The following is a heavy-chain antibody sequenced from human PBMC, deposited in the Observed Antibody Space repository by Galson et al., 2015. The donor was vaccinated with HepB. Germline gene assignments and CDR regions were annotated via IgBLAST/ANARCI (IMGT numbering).Heavy chain of an antibody. D-gene: IGHD2-2*01. V-gene: IGHV3-49*03. J-gene: IGHJ3*02. CDR1: GFTFGDYA. Sequence: SLRLSCAASGFTFGDYAMSWFRQAPGKGLEWVGFIRSKAYGGTTEYAASVKGRFTISRDDSKSIAYLQMNSLKTEDTAVYYCTRDSLGYCSSTSCLKGSDAFDIWGQGTMVTLSS. CDR3: TRDSLGYCSSTSCLKGSDAFDI. CDR2: IRSKAYGGTT.